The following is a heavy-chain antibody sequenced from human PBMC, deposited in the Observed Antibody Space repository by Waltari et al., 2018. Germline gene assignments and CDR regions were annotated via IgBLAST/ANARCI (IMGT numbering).Heavy chain of an antibody. J-gene: IGHJ4*02. V-gene: IGHV4-39*01. CDR2: IYYSGST. CDR3: ASFRIAAAGTFDPDY. Sequence: QLQLQESGPGLVKPSETLSLTCTVSGGPISSSSYYWGWIRQPPGKGLEWIGSIYYSGSTYYNPSLKSRVTISVDTSKNQFSLKLSSVTAADTAVYYCASFRIAAAGTFDPDYWGQGTLVTVSS. D-gene: IGHD6-13*01. CDR1: GGPISSSSYY.